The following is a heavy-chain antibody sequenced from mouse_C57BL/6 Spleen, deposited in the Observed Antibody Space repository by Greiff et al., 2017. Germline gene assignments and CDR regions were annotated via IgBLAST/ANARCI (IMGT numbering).Heavy chain of an antibody. CDR2: IYPRDGST. CDR3: ARSTYYGSSYGWYFDV. J-gene: IGHJ1*03. CDR1: GYTFTSYD. Sequence: VKLVESGPELVKPGASVKLSCKASGYTFTSYDINWVKQRPGQGLEWIGWIYPRDGSTKYNEKFKGKATLTVDTSSSTAYMELHSLTSEDSAVYFCARSTYYGSSYGWYFDVWGTGTTVTVSS. D-gene: IGHD1-1*01. V-gene: IGHV1-85*01.